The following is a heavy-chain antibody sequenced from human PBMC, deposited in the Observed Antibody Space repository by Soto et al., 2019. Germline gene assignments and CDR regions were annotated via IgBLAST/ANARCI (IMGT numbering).Heavy chain of an antibody. CDR1: GFTFRTYW. V-gene: IGHV3-7*05. CDR2: INQDGSEK. D-gene: IGHD5-18*01. CDR3: PRDGSTSWYSYDYHGMDV. J-gene: IGHJ6*02. Sequence: EVQLVESGGGLVQPGGSLRLSCGASGFTFRTYWLSWVRQVPGKGLEWVANINQDGSEKNYVDSVKGRFTISRDNAKNSLHLQMSSLRAEDAALYYCPRDGSTSWYSYDYHGMDVWGQGNTVTGSS.